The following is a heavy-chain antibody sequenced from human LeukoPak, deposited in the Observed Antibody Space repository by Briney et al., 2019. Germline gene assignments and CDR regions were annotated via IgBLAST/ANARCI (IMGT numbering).Heavy chain of an antibody. CDR3: ARDVPMYSGSHLYYYMDV. D-gene: IGHD1-26*01. CDR2: IYYSGNA. Sequence: SETLSLTCTVSGGSISSSNYYWGWIRQPPGKGLEWIGNIYYSGNAYYNPSLKSRVTISVDTSKNQFSLKLSSVTAADTAVYYCARDVPMYSGSHLYYYMDVWGKGTTVTVSS. V-gene: IGHV4-39*07. CDR1: GGSISSSNYY. J-gene: IGHJ6*03.